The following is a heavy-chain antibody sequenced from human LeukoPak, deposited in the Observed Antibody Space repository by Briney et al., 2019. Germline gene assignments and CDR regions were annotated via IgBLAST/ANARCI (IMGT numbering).Heavy chain of an antibody. CDR1: GFTFSSYG. D-gene: IGHD6-19*01. CDR3: AREMLAAVAAQS. J-gene: IGHJ5*02. Sequence: PGGSLRLSCAAFGFTFSSYGMSWVRQAPGKGLEWVSSITSSSSYIYYADSVKGRFTISRDNAKNSLYLQMNSLRAEDTAVYYCAREMLAAVAAQSWGQGTLVTVSS. CDR2: ITSSSSYI. V-gene: IGHV3-21*01.